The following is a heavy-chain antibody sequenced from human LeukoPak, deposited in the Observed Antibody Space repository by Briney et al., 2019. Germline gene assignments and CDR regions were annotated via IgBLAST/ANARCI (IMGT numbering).Heavy chain of an antibody. D-gene: IGHD6-19*01. J-gene: IGHJ5*02. V-gene: IGHV3-23*01. CDR1: GFTFSSSA. CDR3: AKDPISSGWYDGWFDP. Sequence: GGSLRLSCAASGFTFSSSAMSWVRQAAGKGLEWVSAISNNGGYTYYADSVQGRFTISRDNSKSTLCLQMNSLRAEDTAVYYCAKDPISSGWYDGWFDPWGQGTLVTVSS. CDR2: ISNNGGYT.